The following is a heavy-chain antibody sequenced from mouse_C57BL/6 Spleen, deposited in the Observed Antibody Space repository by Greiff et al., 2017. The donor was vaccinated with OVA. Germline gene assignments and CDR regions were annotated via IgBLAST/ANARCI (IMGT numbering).Heavy chain of an antibody. V-gene: IGHV3-6*01. CDR3: AREALYDYGGFAY. Sequence: EVQLQESGPGLVKPSQSLSLTCSVTGYSITSGYYWNWIRQFPGNKLEWMGYISYDGSNNYNPSLKNRISITRDTSKNQFFLKLNSVTTEDTATYYCAREALYDYGGFAYWGQGTLVTVSA. J-gene: IGHJ3*01. CDR2: ISYDGSN. D-gene: IGHD2-4*01. CDR1: GYSITSGYY.